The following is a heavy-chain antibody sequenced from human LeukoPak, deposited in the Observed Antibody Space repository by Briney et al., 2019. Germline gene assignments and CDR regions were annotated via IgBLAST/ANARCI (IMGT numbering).Heavy chain of an antibody. D-gene: IGHD6-19*01. CDR3: ARGGQQWRGGNYFDS. CDR1: GYTFTDYA. CDR2: ITTGRGET. J-gene: IGHJ4*02. V-gene: IGHV1-3*03. Sequence: RRASVKVSCKASGYTFTDYALHWVRQAPGQSLEWMGWITTGRGETRFSQDFQRRITLTRDKSANTVYMDLTDLTSEDTAVYYCARGGQQWRGGNYFDSWGQGTLVAVPS.